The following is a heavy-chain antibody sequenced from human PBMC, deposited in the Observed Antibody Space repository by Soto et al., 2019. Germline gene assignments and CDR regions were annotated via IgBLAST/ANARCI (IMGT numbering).Heavy chain of an antibody. CDR3: AKDLVVRGPQASTFDY. Sequence: PGGSLRLSCAASGFTFSSYAMSWVRQAPGKGLEWVSAISGSGGSTYYADSVKGRFTISRDNSKNTLYLQMNSLRAEDTAVYYCAKDLVVRGPQASTFDYWGQGTLVTVSS. D-gene: IGHD3-10*01. J-gene: IGHJ4*02. CDR2: ISGSGGST. V-gene: IGHV3-23*01. CDR1: GFTFSSYA.